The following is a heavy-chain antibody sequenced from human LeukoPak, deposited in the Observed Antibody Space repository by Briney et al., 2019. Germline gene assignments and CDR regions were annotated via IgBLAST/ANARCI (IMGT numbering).Heavy chain of an antibody. D-gene: IGHD6-13*01. Sequence: GESLKITCKGSGYSFTSYWIGWVRQMPGKGLEWMGIIYPGDSDTRYSPSFQGQVTISADKSISTANLQWSSLKASDTAMYYCVRRAYSSSWYYFDYWGQGTLVTVSS. CDR1: GYSFTSYW. V-gene: IGHV5-51*01. CDR3: VRRAYSSSWYYFDY. CDR2: IYPGDSDT. J-gene: IGHJ4*02.